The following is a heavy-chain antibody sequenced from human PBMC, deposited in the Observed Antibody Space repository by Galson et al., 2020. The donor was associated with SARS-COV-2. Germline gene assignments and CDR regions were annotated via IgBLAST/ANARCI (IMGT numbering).Heavy chain of an antibody. V-gene: IGHV4-34*01. CDR2: IDHSGIT. CDR3: ARGHYDFFTAYRTHYMDV. J-gene: IGHJ6*03. D-gene: IGHD3-9*01. CDR1: GGSLNGYY. Sequence: SETLSLTCDVSGGSLNGYYWTWLRQSPEKGLEWIGEIDHSGITKYSPALKSRVTISLDKSEKRFSLQQRSVTATDTAIYFCARGHYDFFTAYRTHYMDVWGMGTTVTVSS.